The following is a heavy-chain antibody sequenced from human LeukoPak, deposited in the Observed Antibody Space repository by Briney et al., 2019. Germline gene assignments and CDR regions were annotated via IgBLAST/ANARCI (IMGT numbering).Heavy chain of an antibody. CDR1: GGSILSSY. J-gene: IGHJ4*02. Sequence: SETLSLTGTAPGGSILSSYWSGIRQPPGKGLEWIGYIYYSGTTNYNPSLKSRVTLSIDTSKTQFSLKLTSVTAADAAVYYCARADGRSEGYWGQGTLVTVSS. CDR3: ARADGRSEGY. V-gene: IGHV4-59*08. CDR2: IYYSGTT.